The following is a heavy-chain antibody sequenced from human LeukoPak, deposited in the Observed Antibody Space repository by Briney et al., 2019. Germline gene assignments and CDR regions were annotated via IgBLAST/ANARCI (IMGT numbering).Heavy chain of an antibody. CDR3: ARGAYYYGSGSYYNGGLYYYYYYMDV. J-gene: IGHJ6*03. D-gene: IGHD3-10*01. CDR2: IYYSGST. V-gene: IGHV4-59*01. CDR1: GGSIRSYY. Sequence: SETLSLTCTVSGGSIRSYYWSWIRQPPGKGLEWIAYIYYSGSTNYNPSLKSRVTISVDTSKNQFSLKLSSVTAADTAVYYCARGAYYYGSGSYYNGGLYYYYYYMDVWGKGTTVTISS.